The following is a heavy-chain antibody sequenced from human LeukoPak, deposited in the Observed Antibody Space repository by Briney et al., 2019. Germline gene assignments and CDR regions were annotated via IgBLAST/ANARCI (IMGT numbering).Heavy chain of an antibody. CDR3: ARGRVSSSTWYSTYYYYFYMDV. V-gene: IGHV4-59*01. CDR1: DDSITMYY. Sequence: SETLSLTCSVSDDSITMYYWTWIRQPPGKGLEWIGYVDHTGSTNFNPSLNGRVSISRDATTHRFPLRLRSVTAADTAVYFCARGRVSSSTWYSTYYYYFYMDVWGKGTTVTVSS. J-gene: IGHJ6*03. CDR2: VDHTGST. D-gene: IGHD1-1*01.